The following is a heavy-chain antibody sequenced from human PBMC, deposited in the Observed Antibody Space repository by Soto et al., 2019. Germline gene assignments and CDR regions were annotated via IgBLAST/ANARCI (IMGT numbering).Heavy chain of an antibody. D-gene: IGHD2-15*01. CDR1: GFTFSSYA. CDR2: ISDDGSNK. V-gene: IGHV3-30-3*01. J-gene: IGHJ6*02. CDR3: ERGAQVYCSGGSCYSMYYYYGMDV. Sequence: QVQLVESGGGVVQPGRSLRLSCAASGFTFSSYAMHWVRQAPGKGLEWVAVISDDGSNKYYADSVKGRFTISRDNSKNTLYLQMNSLRAEDTAVYYCERGAQVYCSGGSCYSMYYYYGMDVWGQGTTVTVSS.